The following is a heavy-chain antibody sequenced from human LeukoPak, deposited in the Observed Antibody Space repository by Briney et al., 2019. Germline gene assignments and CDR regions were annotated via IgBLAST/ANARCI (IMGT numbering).Heavy chain of an antibody. CDR3: ARSGYCSSTSCYTDPFDY. Sequence: GGSLRLSCAASGFIFSSYAMHWVRQAPGKGLEWVAVISYDGSNKYYADSVKGRFTISRDNSKNTLYLQMNSLRAEDTAVYYCARSGYCSSTSCYTDPFDYWGQGTLVTVSS. CDR1: GFIFSSYA. D-gene: IGHD2-2*02. J-gene: IGHJ4*02. CDR2: ISYDGSNK. V-gene: IGHV3-30-3*01.